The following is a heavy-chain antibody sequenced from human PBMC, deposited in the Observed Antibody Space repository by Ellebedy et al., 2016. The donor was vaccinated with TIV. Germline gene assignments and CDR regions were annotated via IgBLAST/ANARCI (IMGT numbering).Heavy chain of an antibody. D-gene: IGHD3-10*01. CDR1: GYNFRSYW. CDR2: IYPADSDT. V-gene: IGHV5-51*01. J-gene: IGHJ4*02. Sequence: GESLKISCKGSGYNFRSYWNGWVRQMPGKGLEWMGSIYPADSDTAYSPSFQGQVTISADKSISTAYLQWNSLRASDTAMYFCATSAMVRGIFDYWGQGTLVTVSS. CDR3: ATSAMVRGIFDY.